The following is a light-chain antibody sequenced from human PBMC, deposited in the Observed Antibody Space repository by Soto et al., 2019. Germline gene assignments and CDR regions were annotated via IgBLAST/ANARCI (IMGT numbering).Light chain of an antibody. CDR1: QSINYY. Sequence: DIKMTQSPSTLSASVGDRVTITCRASQSINYYLAWYQQKPGKAPQLLIYKSSILKSGVPSRFSGSGSGTEFTLSMSSLQPDDFATYYWQYYNSYSYTFRQGTKLELK. CDR3: QYYNSYSYT. V-gene: IGKV1-5*03. J-gene: IGKJ2*01. CDR2: KSS.